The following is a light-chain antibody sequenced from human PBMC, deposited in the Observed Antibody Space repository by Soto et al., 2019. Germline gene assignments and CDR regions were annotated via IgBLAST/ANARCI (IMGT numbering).Light chain of an antibody. CDR3: QLYSGSPWT. Sequence: EIVLTQSPGTLSLSPGERATLSCRASQSINNKYLAWYQQEPGQTPRLLIHGVSIRATGIPDRFSGSGSGTDFTLTISRLEPEDFAVYYCQLYSGSPWTFGQGNKVEIK. V-gene: IGKV3-20*01. CDR2: GVS. CDR1: QSINNKY. J-gene: IGKJ1*01.